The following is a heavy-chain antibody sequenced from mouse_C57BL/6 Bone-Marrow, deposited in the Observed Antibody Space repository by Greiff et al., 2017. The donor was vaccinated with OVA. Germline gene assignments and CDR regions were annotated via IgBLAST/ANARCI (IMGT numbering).Heavy chain of an antibody. CDR1: GFTFSDYY. V-gene: IGHV5-16*01. CDR2: INYDGSST. J-gene: IGHJ2*01. Sequence: VQLVESEGGLVQPGSSMKLSCTASGFTFSDYYMAWVRQVPEKGLEWVANINYDGSSTYYLDSLKSRFIISRDNAKNILYLQMSSLKSEDTATYYCARGLFDYWGQGTTLTVSS. CDR3: ARGLFDY.